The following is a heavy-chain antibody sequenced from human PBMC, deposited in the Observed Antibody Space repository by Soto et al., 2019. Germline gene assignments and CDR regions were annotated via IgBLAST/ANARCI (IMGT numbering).Heavy chain of an antibody. CDR1: GYTFTSYG. V-gene: IGHV1-18*01. CDR2: ISAYNGNT. CDR3: ARDLENYDFWSGYATPPFDY. D-gene: IGHD3-3*01. Sequence: ASVKVSCKASGYTFTSYGISWVRQAPGQGLEWMGWISAYNGNTNNAQKLQGRVTMTTDTSTSTAYMELRSLRSDDTAVYYCARDLENYDFWSGYATPPFDYWGQGTLVTVSS. J-gene: IGHJ4*02.